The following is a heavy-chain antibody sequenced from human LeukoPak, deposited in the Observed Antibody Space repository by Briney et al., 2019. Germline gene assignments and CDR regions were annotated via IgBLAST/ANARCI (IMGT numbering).Heavy chain of an antibody. CDR2: ISGTSSYI. V-gene: IGHV3-21*01. CDR3: ARREPLGCSGSSCFAGPVDY. J-gene: IGHJ4*02. CDR1: GFTFSSYS. D-gene: IGHD2-2*01. Sequence: GGSLRLSCAASGFTFSSYSMNWVRQAPGKGLEWVSSISGTSSYIYYADSVKGRFTISRDNGQNSLYLQMNSLRAEDTAVYYCARREPLGCSGSSCFAGPVDYWGQGTLVTVPS.